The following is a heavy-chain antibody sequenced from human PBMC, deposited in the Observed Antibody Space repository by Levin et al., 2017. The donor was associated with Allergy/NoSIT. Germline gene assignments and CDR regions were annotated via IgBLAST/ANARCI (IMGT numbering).Heavy chain of an antibody. CDR2: IKQDGSEK. V-gene: IGHV3-7*04. D-gene: IGHD3-10*01. Sequence: LSLTCAASGFTFTTSWMTWVRQAPGKGLEWVANIKQDGSEKYYVDSVKGRFTISRDNAKNSLYLQMNSLRAEDTAVYYCVRDGSGRGWDFDYWGQGTLVTVSS. J-gene: IGHJ4*02. CDR3: VRDGSGRGWDFDY. CDR1: GFTFTTSW.